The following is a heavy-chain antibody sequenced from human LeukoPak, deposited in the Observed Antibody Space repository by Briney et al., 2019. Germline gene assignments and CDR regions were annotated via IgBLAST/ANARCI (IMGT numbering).Heavy chain of an antibody. CDR3: AKDATGYYDSSGYYYFDY. D-gene: IGHD3-22*01. J-gene: IGHJ4*02. V-gene: IGHV3-23*01. CDR1: GFTFSSYW. Sequence: PGGSLRLSCAASGFTFSSYWMSWVRQAPGQGLEWVSVISGSGVSTYYADSVKGRFTISRDNSKNTLYLQMNSLRAEDTAVYYCAKDATGYYDSSGYYYFDYWGQGTLVTVSS. CDR2: ISGSGVST.